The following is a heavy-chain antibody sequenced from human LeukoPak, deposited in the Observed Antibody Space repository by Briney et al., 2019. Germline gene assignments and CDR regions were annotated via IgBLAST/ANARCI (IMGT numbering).Heavy chain of an antibody. CDR1: GFIFSSNY. CDR2: IYSGGST. Sequence: GGSLRLSCAASGFIFSSNYMSWVRQAPGKGLEWVSVIYSGGSTYYADSVKGRFTISRDISKNTLYLQMNSLRAEDTAVYYCARGRSGWYDSWGQGTLVTVS. J-gene: IGHJ5*01. V-gene: IGHV3-53*01. CDR3: ARGRSGWYDS. D-gene: IGHD3-3*01.